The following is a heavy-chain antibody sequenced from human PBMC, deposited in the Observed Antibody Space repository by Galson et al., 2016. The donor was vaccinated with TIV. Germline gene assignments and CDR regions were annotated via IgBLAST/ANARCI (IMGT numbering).Heavy chain of an antibody. D-gene: IGHD2/OR15-2a*01. CDR3: TRGGGGAYTFDAFDI. Sequence: SVKVSCKASGYSFTVYRVHWVRQAPGQGLKWMGWIHPQNGGANYAQKFQGRVTLTRDTSISTAYMELRRLKSDDTAVYFCTRGGGGAYTFDAFDIWGQGTVVTVSS. J-gene: IGHJ3*02. CDR2: IHPQNGGA. V-gene: IGHV1-2*02. CDR1: GYSFTVYR.